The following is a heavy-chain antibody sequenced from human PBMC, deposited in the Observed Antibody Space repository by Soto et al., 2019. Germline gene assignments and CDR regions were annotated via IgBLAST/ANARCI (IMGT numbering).Heavy chain of an antibody. CDR2: IYYSGST. V-gene: IGHV4-59*08. J-gene: IGHJ6*03. CDR3: ARLGCSGCSCYYSVYYYYYYMDV. Sequence: ETLCLTGFVSGGSMSSYHWSWIRKPQEKGIEWDSYIYYSGSTNYNPALKSLVTISVDTSKYLFSLKLSSVTAADTAVYYCARLGCSGCSCYYSVYYYYYYMDVWCKGSTVIVSS. CDR1: GGSMSSYH. D-gene: IGHD2-15*01.